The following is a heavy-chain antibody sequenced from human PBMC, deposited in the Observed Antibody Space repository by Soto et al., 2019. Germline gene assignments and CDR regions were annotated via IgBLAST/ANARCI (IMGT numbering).Heavy chain of an antibody. D-gene: IGHD4-17*01. J-gene: IGHJ6*02. CDR3: ARDQDDYGDSVLGDSYYYHSYGLDV. V-gene: IGHV3-23*01. CDR1: GFTFSNYA. CDR2: ISGSDGGT. Sequence: LESGGGLVPPGGSLRLSCAASGFTFSNYAMSWVRQAPGKGREWVAGISGSDGGTFHADPVKGRFTISRDNSRNTLYLQMSRLRAQDTAVYYCARDQDDYGDSVLGDSYYYHSYGLDVWGQGTTVTVSS.